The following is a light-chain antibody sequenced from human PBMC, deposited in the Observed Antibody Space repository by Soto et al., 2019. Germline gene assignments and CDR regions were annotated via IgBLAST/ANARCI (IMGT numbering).Light chain of an antibody. CDR1: SSDVGAYNY. V-gene: IGLV2-8*01. J-gene: IGLJ3*02. CDR2: EVT. CDR3: SSFASSNTWV. Sequence: QSALTQPPSASGSPGQSVTISCTGTSSDVGAYNYVSWYQQHAGKAPKLVIYEVTKRPSGVPDRFSGSKSANTASLTVSGLQAEYEADYYCSSFASSNTWVFGGGNKLTVL.